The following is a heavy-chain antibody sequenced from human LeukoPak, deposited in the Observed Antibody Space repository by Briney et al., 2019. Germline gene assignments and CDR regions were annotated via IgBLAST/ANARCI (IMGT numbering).Heavy chain of an antibody. D-gene: IGHD3-22*01. V-gene: IGHV1-2*02. Sequence: ASVKVSCKASGYTFTGYYMHWVRQAPGQGLEWMGWINPNSGGTNYAQEFQGRVTMTRDTSISTAYMELSRLRSDDTAVYYCARVPLYYYDSSGYYYGLVGAFDIWGQGTMVTVSS. CDR1: GYTFTGYY. J-gene: IGHJ3*02. CDR3: ARVPLYYYDSSGYYYGLVGAFDI. CDR2: INPNSGGT.